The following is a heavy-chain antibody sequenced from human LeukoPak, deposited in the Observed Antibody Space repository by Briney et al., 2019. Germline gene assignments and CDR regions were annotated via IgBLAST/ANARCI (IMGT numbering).Heavy chain of an antibody. CDR3: TRDLSGVSPFDY. D-gene: IGHD2-8*01. V-gene: IGHV3-53*04. CDR1: GSTVSSNY. J-gene: IGHJ4*02. Sequence: GGSLRLSCAASGSTVSSNYMSWVRQPPGKGLEWVSVIYSGGSTYYADSVKGRFTISRHDSRDTLYLQMNSLRVEDTAVYYCTRDLSGVSPFDYWGQGTLVTVSS. CDR2: IYSGGST.